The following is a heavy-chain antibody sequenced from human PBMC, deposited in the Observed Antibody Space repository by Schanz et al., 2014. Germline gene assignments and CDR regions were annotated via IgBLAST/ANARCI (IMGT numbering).Heavy chain of an antibody. V-gene: IGHV4-4*08. Sequence: QVQLQESGPGLVKPSETLSLTCTVSGGSISSYYWSWLRQPPGKGLEWIGYIFHSGNTNSDPSLKSRVTMSLDPPKTQSSLTLNSGTAADTAVYYCARGRFGNWYFDLWGRGTLVTISS. J-gene: IGHJ2*01. CDR2: IFHSGNT. CDR1: GGSISSYY. CDR3: ARGRFGNWYFDL. D-gene: IGHD3-10*01.